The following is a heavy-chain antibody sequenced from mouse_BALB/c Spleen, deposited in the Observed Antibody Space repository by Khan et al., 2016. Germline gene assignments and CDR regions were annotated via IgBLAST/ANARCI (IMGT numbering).Heavy chain of an antibody. V-gene: IGHV1S136*01. CDR1: GYTFTSYV. J-gene: IGHJ4*01. Sequence: VQLQQSGPELVKPGASVKMSCKASGYTFTSYVMHWVKQKPGQGLEWIGYINPYNDGTKYTEKFTGKATLTSDTSSRTAYIELSSLNSEDCACYYCARYYYAMDDWGQGTSVTVSS. CDR3: ARYYYAMDD. CDR2: INPYNDGT.